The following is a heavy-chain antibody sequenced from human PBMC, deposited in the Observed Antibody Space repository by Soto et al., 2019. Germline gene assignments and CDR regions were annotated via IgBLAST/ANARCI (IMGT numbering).Heavy chain of an antibody. CDR3: ASRPPMVRGNLHGMDV. D-gene: IGHD3-10*01. CDR1: GFTFSSYA. Sequence: GGSLRLSCAASGFTFSSYAMSWVRQAPGKGLEWVSAISGSGGSTYYADSVKGRFTISRDNSKNTLYLQMNSLRAEDTAVYYCASRPPMVRGNLHGMDVWGQGTTVTVSS. CDR2: ISGSGGST. V-gene: IGHV3-23*01. J-gene: IGHJ6*02.